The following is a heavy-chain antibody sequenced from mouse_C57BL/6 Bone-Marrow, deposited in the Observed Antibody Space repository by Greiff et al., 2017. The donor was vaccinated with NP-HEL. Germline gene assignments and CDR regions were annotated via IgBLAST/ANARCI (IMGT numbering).Heavy chain of an antibody. CDR1: GFTFTDYY. Sequence: EVQLQQSGPVLVKPGPSVKISCKASGFTFTDYYMHWVKQSHGKSLEWIGLVYPYNGGTSYNQKFKGKATLTVDTSSSTAYMELNSLTSEDSAVYYGAADYYGSSSYAMDYWGQGTSVTVSS. J-gene: IGHJ4*01. D-gene: IGHD1-1*01. CDR3: AADYYGSSSYAMDY. V-gene: IGHV1-36*01. CDR2: VYPYNGGT.